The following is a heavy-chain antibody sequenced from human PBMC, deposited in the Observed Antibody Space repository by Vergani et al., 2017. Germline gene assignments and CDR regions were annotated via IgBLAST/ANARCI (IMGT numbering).Heavy chain of an antibody. CDR3: AREVTMVRGVLDP. Sequence: QLQLQESGPGLVKPSETLSLTCTVSGGSITYGAFYWGWIRQSPGKGLEWIGSIYYSENKFYNPSLESRVTLSIDMTKNHFSLKLKSVTAADTAVYYCAREVTMVRGVLDPWGQGTLVTVSS. J-gene: IGHJ5*02. CDR2: IYYSENK. D-gene: IGHD3-10*01. V-gene: IGHV4-39*02. CDR1: GGSITYGAFY.